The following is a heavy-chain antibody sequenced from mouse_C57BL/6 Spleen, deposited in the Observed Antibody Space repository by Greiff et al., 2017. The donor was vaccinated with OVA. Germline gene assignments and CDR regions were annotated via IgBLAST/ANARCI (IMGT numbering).Heavy chain of an antibody. CDR3: ARGGNYSNYVWFAY. D-gene: IGHD2-5*01. Sequence: EVKLMESGPGLVKPSQSLSLTCSVTGYSITSGYYWNWIRQFPGNKLEWMGYISYDGSNNYNPSLKNRISITRDTSKNQFFLKLNSVTTEDTATYYCARGGNYSNYVWFAYWGQGTLVTVSA. V-gene: IGHV3-6*01. J-gene: IGHJ3*01. CDR2: ISYDGSN. CDR1: GYSITSGYY.